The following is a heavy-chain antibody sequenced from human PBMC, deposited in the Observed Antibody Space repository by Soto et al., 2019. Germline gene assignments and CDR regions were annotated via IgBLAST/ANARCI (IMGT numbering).Heavy chain of an antibody. CDR1: GGSIRRYY. Sequence: SETLRLPCTVSGGSIRRYYWSWIRQPPGKGLEWIGYIYYSGSNNYKPSLKSRVTISVDTSKNQFSLKLSSVTAADTAVYYCARALGIKIFGVAEDVDIWGKGKMVP. V-gene: IGHV4-59*01. D-gene: IGHD3-3*01. J-gene: IGHJ3*02. CDR3: ARALGIKIFGVAEDVDI. CDR2: IYYSGSN.